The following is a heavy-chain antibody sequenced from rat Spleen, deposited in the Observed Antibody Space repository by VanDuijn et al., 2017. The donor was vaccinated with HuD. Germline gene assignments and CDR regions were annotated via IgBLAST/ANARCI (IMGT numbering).Heavy chain of an antibody. D-gene: IGHD5-1*01. CDR2: ISYDGRST. Sequence: EVQLVESDGGLVQPGRSLKLSCAASGFTFSDYYMAWVRQAPSKGLEWVATISYDGRSTYHRDSVKGRFTISRDNAESTLYLQMDSLRSEDTATYYCARRSNWEVDWFFDFWGPGTMVTVSS. CDR3: ARRSNWEVDWFFDF. CDR1: GFTFSDYY. V-gene: IGHV5-29*01. J-gene: IGHJ1*01.